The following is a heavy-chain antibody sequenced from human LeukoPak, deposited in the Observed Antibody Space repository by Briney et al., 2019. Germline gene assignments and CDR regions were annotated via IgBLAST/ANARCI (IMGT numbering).Heavy chain of an antibody. Sequence: PSETLSLTCTVSGGSISSYYWSWIRQPPGKGLEWIGYMSYSGSTNYNPSLKSRVTMSINTSKNQFSLKLSSVTAADTAVYYCARGVGIVATGYFDYWGQGTLVTVSS. D-gene: IGHD5-12*01. J-gene: IGHJ4*02. CDR1: GGSISSYY. V-gene: IGHV4-59*12. CDR3: ARGVGIVATGYFDY. CDR2: MSYSGST.